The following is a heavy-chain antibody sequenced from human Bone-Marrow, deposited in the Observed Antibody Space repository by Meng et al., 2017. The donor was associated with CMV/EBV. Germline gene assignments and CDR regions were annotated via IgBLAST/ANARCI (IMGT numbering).Heavy chain of an antibody. Sequence: ASVKVSCKASGYMFTTYGISWVRQAPGQGLEWLGWIGIYDGNTDYTQKLQGRVTMTTDTSTSTAYMELRSLRSDDTAVYYCARDSRVGATRYYYYGMDVWGQGTTVTVSS. J-gene: IGHJ6*02. D-gene: IGHD1-26*01. CDR1: GYMFTTYG. V-gene: IGHV1-18*01. CDR2: IGIYDGNT. CDR3: ARDSRVGATRYYYYGMDV.